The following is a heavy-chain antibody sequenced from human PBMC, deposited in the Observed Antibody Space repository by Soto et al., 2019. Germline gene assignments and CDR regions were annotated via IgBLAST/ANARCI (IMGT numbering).Heavy chain of an antibody. CDR1: GGSFSGYY. V-gene: IGHV4-34*01. CDR3: SCXFSGGYSYGFYYYGMDV. D-gene: IGHD5-18*01. Sequence: SSETLSLTCAVYGGSFSGYYWTWIRQPPVTGLELIGEINHVLSTNYKPSLKSRVTISLDTSKNEFSLKRTSVAAAWTAVYYGSCXFSGGYSYGFYYYGMDVWGQGTTVTVSS. J-gene: IGHJ6*02. CDR2: INHVLST.